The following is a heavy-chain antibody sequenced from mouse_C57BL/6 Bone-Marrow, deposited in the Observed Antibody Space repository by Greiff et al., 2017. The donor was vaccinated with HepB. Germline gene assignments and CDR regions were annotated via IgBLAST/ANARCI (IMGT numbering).Heavy chain of an antibody. J-gene: IGHJ2*01. CDR1: GYTFTIYW. CDR2: IDPSDSYT. Sequence: VQLQQPGAELVMPGASVKLSCKASGYTFTIYWMHWVKQRPGQGLEWIGEIDPSDSYTNYNQKFKGKSTLTVDKSSSTAYMQLSSLTSEDSAVYYCARELRLGYYFDYWGQGTTLTVSS. CDR3: ARELRLGYYFDY. D-gene: IGHD3-2*02. V-gene: IGHV1-69*01.